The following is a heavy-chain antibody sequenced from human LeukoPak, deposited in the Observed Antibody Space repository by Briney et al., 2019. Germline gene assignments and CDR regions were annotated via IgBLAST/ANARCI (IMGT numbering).Heavy chain of an antibody. CDR2: IYYSGST. Sequence: SETLSLTCTVSGGSISRYYWSWIRQPPGKGLEWIGYIYYSGSTNYNPSLKSRVTISVDTSKNQFSLKLSSVTAADTAVYYCAALLYPRYYGMDVWGKGTTVTVSS. CDR3: AALLYPRYYGMDV. CDR1: GGSISRYY. J-gene: IGHJ6*04. D-gene: IGHD2-8*01. V-gene: IGHV4-59*01.